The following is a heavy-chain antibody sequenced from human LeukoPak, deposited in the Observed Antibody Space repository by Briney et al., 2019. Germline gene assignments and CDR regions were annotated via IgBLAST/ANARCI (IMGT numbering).Heavy chain of an antibody. V-gene: IGHV3-74*03. J-gene: IGHJ4*02. Sequence: GGSLRLSSEPSGVPFTSYWMLWVRQAPGKGLVGVSRISGDATIKTYADFLRGRYTISRDNTKTILYLQLKSRKAEGTTICFCSRSQFDYWGQGALVTVSS. CDR2: ISGDATIK. CDR1: GVPFTSYW. CDR3: SRSQFDY.